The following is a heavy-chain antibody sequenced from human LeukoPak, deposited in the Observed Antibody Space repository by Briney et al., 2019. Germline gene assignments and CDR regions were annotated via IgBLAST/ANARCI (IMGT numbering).Heavy chain of an antibody. Sequence: GGSLRLSCAASGFTFSSYAMHWVRQAPGKGLEWVAVISYDGSNKYYADSVKGRSTISRDNSKNTLYLQMNSLRAEDTAVYYCARTGYNWNDADFDYWGQGTLVTVSS. J-gene: IGHJ4*02. CDR3: ARTGYNWNDADFDY. D-gene: IGHD1-20*01. CDR1: GFTFSSYA. V-gene: IGHV3-30-3*01. CDR2: ISYDGSNK.